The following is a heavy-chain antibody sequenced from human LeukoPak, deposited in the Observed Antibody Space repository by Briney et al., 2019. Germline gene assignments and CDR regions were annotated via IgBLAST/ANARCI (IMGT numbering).Heavy chain of an antibody. CDR2: IYYSGST. D-gene: IGHD2-2*01. Sequence: SETLSLTCTVSGGSISSYYWSWIRQPPGKGLEWIGYIYYSGSTNYNPSLKSRVTISVDTSKNQFSLKLSSVTAADTAVYYCARGTQYQLLNWFDPWGQGTLVTVSS. V-gene: IGHV4-59*01. CDR3: ARGTQYQLLNWFDP. J-gene: IGHJ5*02. CDR1: GGSISSYY.